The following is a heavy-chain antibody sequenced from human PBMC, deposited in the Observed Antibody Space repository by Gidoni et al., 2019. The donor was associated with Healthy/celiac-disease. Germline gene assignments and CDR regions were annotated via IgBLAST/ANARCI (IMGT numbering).Heavy chain of an antibody. Sequence: EVQLVESGGGLVQPGRSLRLSCTASGFTFGDYAMSWVRQAPGKGLEWVGFIRSKAYGGTTEYAASVKGRFTISRDDSKSIAYLQMNSLKTEDTAVYYCTRDYVVVDVNYYYYGMDVWGQGTTVTVSS. D-gene: IGHD2-15*01. CDR1: GFTFGDYA. CDR3: TRDYVVVDVNYYYYGMDV. CDR2: IRSKAYGGTT. J-gene: IGHJ6*02. V-gene: IGHV3-49*04.